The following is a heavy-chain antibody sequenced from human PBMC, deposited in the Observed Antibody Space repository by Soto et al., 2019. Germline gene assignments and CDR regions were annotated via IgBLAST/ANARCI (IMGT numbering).Heavy chain of an antibody. J-gene: IGHJ4*02. D-gene: IGHD3-3*01. CDR2: ISYDVSNK. CDR1: GFTFSSYG. CDR3: AKDENDFWSGPYSDY. V-gene: IGHV3-30*18. Sequence: WGSLRLSCAASGFTFSSYGMHWVRQAPGKGLEWVAVISYDVSNKYYADSVKGRFTISRDNSKNTLYLQMNSLRAEDTAVYYCAKDENDFWSGPYSDYWGKGNLVTV.